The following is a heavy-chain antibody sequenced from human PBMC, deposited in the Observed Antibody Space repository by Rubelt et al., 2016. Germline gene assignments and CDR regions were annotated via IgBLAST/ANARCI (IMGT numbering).Heavy chain of an antibody. CDR1: SGFISSTDYY. CDR3: ARRRYDTIDY. CDR2: INYRGRT. D-gene: IGHD3-22*01. J-gene: IGHJ4*02. V-gene: IGHV4-39*01. Sequence: QLQLQESGPRLVKPSETLSLTCTVSSGFISSTDYYWGWIRQPPGKGLEWIGGINYRGRTYSNPSLKSRIPMSAYASKNQSSLNLGSVTAADTAVYYWARRRYDTIDYWGQGTLVTVSS.